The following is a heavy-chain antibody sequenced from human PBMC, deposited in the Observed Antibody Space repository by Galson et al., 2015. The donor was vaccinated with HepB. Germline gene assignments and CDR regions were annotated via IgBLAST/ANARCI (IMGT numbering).Heavy chain of an antibody. V-gene: IGHV4-39*01. Sequence: ETLSLTCTVSGGSISSSSYYWGWIRQPPGKGLEWIGSIYYSGSTYYNPSLKSRVTISVDTSKNQFSLKLSSVTAADTAVYYCARYGSGGPMAQVYWGQGTLVTVSS. CDR1: GGSISSSSYY. CDR3: ARYGSGGPMAQVY. CDR2: IYYSGST. D-gene: IGHD3-10*01. J-gene: IGHJ4*02.